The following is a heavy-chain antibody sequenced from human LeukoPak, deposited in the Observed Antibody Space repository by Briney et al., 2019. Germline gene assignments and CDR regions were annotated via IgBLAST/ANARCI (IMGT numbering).Heavy chain of an antibody. Sequence: PGGSLRLSCAASGFTFSSYAMSWVRQAPGKGLEWVSAISGSGGSTYYADSVKGRFTISRDNSENTLYLQMNSLRAEDTAVYYCAKCQSRDDYVWGSYRCNHIDYWGQGTLVTVSS. CDR2: ISGSGGST. CDR1: GFTFSSYA. V-gene: IGHV3-23*01. D-gene: IGHD3-16*02. J-gene: IGHJ4*02. CDR3: AKCQSRDDYVWGSYRCNHIDY.